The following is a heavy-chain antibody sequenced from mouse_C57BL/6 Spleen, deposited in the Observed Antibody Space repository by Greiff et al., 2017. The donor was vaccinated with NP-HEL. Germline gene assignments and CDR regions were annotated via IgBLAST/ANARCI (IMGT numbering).Heavy chain of an antibody. J-gene: IGHJ1*03. CDR1: GYAFSSYW. D-gene: IGHD1-1*01. CDR3: AKKGITTVVGLDV. CDR2: IYPGDGDT. Sequence: VQLQQSGAELVKPGASVKISCKASGYAFSSYWMNWVKQRPGKGLEWIGQIYPGDGDTNYNGKFKGKATLTADKSSSTAYMQLSSLTSEDSAVYFCAKKGITTVVGLDVWGTGTTVTVSS. V-gene: IGHV1-80*01.